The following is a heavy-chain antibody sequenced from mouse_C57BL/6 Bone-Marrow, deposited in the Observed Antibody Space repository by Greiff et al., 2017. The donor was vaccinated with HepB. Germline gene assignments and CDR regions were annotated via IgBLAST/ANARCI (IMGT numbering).Heavy chain of an antibody. CDR3: ARDADYAKDY. CDR1: GFTFSDFY. Sequence: EVQWVESGVGLVQSGRSLRLSCATSGFTFSDFYMEWVRQDPGKGLEWIAASRNKANDYTTEYSASVKGRFIVSRDTSQSILYLQMNALRAEDTAIYYCARDADYAKDYWGQGTSGTVSS. V-gene: IGHV7-1*01. CDR2: SRNKANDYTT. J-gene: IGHJ4*01.